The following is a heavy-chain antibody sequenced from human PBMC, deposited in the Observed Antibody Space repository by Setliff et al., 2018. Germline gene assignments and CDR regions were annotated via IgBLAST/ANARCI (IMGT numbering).Heavy chain of an antibody. J-gene: IGHJ4*02. CDR3: AASHSGYFGS. CDR2: IKQEGSEK. Sequence: PGGSLRLSCAAAGFPCNLYWMSWVRQAPGKGLEWVANIKQEGSEKYYVDSVGGRFTVSRDNTQNSLFLQMNNLRAEDTAVYYCAASHSGYFGSWGQGTLVTVSS. CDR1: GFPCNLYW. D-gene: IGHD6-19*01. V-gene: IGHV3-7*03.